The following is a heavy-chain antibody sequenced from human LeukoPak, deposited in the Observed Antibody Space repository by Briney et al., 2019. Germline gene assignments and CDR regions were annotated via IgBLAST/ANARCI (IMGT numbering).Heavy chain of an antibody. V-gene: IGHV3-23*01. CDR3: AKGGYVNLIQDFDY. D-gene: IGHD5-12*01. Sequence: GGSLRLSCAASGFTFSSYAMSWVRQAPGKGLEWVSAISGSGGSTYYADSVKGRFTISRDNSKNTLYLQMNSLRAEDTSVYYCAKGGYVNLIQDFDYWGQGTLVTVSS. CDR2: ISGSGGST. CDR1: GFTFSSYA. J-gene: IGHJ4*02.